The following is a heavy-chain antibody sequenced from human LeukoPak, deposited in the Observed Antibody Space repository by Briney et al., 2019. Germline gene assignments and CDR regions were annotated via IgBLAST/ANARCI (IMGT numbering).Heavy chain of an antibody. D-gene: IGHD3-10*01. V-gene: IGHV1-46*01. CDR2: INPSGGST. CDR1: GYTFTSYY. Sequence: ASVKVSCKASGYTFTSYYMHWVRQAPGQGLEWMGIINPSGGSTSYAQKFQGRVTMTRNTSISTAYMELSSLRSEDTAVYYCARGPIYGSGSSHQGDYWGQGTLVTVSS. CDR3: ARGPIYGSGSSHQGDY. J-gene: IGHJ4*02.